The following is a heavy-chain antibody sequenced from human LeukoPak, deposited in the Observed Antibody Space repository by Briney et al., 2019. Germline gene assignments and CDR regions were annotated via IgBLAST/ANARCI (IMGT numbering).Heavy chain of an antibody. CDR1: GFTFSSYG. D-gene: IGHD6-6*01. V-gene: IGHV3-33*01. J-gene: IGHJ4*02. CDR2: IWYDGSNK. Sequence: GRSLRLSCAASGFTFSSYGMHWVRQAPGKGLEWVAVIWYDGSNKYYADSVKGRFTISRDNSKNTLYLQMDSLRAEDTAVYYCARVDSSAFFDYWGQGTLVTVSS. CDR3: ARVDSSAFFDY.